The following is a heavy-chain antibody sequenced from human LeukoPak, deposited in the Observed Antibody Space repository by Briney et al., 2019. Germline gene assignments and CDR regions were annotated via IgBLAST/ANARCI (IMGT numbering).Heavy chain of an antibody. CDR3: ARDFYDGFALDY. V-gene: IGHV3-21*03. J-gene: IGHJ4*02. D-gene: IGHD2/OR15-2a*01. CDR1: GFTFSSYG. CDR2: ISSSSTYI. Sequence: PGGSLRLSCAASGFTFSSYGISWVRQAPGKGLEWVSSISSSSTYIYYADSVKGRFTISRDNAKNSLFLQMNSLRAEDTGVYYCARDFYDGFALDYWGQGTLVTVSS.